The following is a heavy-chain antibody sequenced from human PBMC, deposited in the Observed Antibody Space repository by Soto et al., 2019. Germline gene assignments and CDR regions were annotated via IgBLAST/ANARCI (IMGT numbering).Heavy chain of an antibody. CDR2: ISDDGSRT. CDR3: VKGGWLDF. D-gene: IGHD3-16*01. CDR1: GFTFNTFE. V-gene: IGHV3-23*01. Sequence: EVQLLESGGGLVQPGGSLRLSCAASGFTFNTFEMSWVRQAPGRGLEWVSFISDDGSRTYYADAVKGRFTISRDNSKYRLDLQMNSLTVEDTAVYACVKGGWLDFWGQGPLVTVSS. J-gene: IGHJ5*01.